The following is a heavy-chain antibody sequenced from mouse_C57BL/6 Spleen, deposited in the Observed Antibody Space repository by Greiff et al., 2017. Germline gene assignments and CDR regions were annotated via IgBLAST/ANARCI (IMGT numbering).Heavy chain of an antibody. J-gene: IGHJ1*03. D-gene: IGHD1-1*01. V-gene: IGHV14-2*01. CDR2: IDPEDGET. CDR1: GFNIKDYY. Sequence: VQLKQSGAELVKPGASVKLSCTASGFNIKDYYMHWVKQRTEQGLEWIGRIDPEDGETKYAPKFQGKATITADTSSNTAYLQLSSLTSEDTAVYYCASLYYYGSSPYWYFDVWGTGTTVTVSS. CDR3: ASLYYYGSSPYWYFDV.